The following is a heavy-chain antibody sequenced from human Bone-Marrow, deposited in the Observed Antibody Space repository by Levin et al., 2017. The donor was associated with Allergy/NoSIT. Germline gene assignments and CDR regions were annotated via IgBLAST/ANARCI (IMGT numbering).Heavy chain of an antibody. CDR2: IYYSGST. J-gene: IGHJ6*03. Sequence: SQTLSLTCTVSGGSISSSSYYWGWIRQPPGKGLEWIGSIYYSGSTYYNPSLKSRVTISVDTSKNQFSLKLSSVTAADTAVYYCAGRQTLLWFGELLYSDYYYYMDGWGKGTTVTVSS. CDR1: GGSISSSSYY. D-gene: IGHD3-10*01. CDR3: AGRQTLLWFGELLYSDYYYYMDG. V-gene: IGHV4-39*01.